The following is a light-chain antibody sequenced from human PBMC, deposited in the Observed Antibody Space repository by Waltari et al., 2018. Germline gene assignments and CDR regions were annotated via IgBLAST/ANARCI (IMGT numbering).Light chain of an antibody. J-gene: IGKJ1*01. V-gene: IGKV1-5*03. Sequence: DIQMTQSPSTLSATVGDRVTITCRASQNINTWLAWHQQKPGRAPKLLIYKASSLESGVPSRFSGSGSGTEFTLTISSLQPYDFATYYCLQYNGAPRTFGQGTKVEVK. CDR3: LQYNGAPRT. CDR1: QNINTW. CDR2: KAS.